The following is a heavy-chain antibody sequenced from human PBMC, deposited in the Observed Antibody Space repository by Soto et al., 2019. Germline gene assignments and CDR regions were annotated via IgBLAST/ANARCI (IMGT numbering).Heavy chain of an antibody. D-gene: IGHD4-17*01. Sequence: PGESLKISCKGSGYSFTSYWIGWVGQMPGKGLEWMGIIYPGDSDTRYSPSFQGQVTISADESISTAYLQWSSLKASDTAMYYCARAVTTYYYYYYMDVWGKGTTVTVSS. CDR2: IYPGDSDT. CDR3: ARAVTTYYYYYYMDV. J-gene: IGHJ6*03. V-gene: IGHV5-51*01. CDR1: GYSFTSYW.